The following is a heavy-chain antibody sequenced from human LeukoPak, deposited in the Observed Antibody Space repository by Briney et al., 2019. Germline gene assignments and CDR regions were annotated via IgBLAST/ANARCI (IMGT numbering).Heavy chain of an antibody. CDR2: ISPDVGST. V-gene: IGHV3-64*01. J-gene: IGHJ6*03. D-gene: IGHD6-6*01. CDR1: GFTFSRYP. Sequence: GGSLRLSCAASGFTFSRYPMHWVRHAPGNGLEYVSAISPDVGSTFYANSMKDRFTISIHNSKNTRYLQVGSLRGEDMAVYYCASAAQFVPGYLYYMDVWGKGPTVTVSS. CDR3: ASAAQFVPGYLYYMDV.